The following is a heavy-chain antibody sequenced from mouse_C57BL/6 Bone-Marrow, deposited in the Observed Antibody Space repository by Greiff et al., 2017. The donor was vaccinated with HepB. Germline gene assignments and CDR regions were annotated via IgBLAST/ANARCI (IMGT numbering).Heavy chain of an antibody. CDR3: ARRGIYYGNLYYFDY. V-gene: IGHV1-55*01. J-gene: IGHJ2*01. D-gene: IGHD2-1*01. CDR1: GYTFTSYW. CDR2: IYPGSGST. Sequence: QVQLQQPGAELVKPGASVKMSCKASGYTFTSYWITWVKQRPGQGLEWIGDIYPGSGSTNYNEKFKSKATLTVDTSSSTAYMQLSSLTSEDSAVYYCARRGIYYGNLYYFDYWGQGTTLTVSS.